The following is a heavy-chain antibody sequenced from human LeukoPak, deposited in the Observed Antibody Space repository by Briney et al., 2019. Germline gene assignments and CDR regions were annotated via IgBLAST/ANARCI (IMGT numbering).Heavy chain of an antibody. CDR2: INPSGAGT. D-gene: IGHD2-21*02. J-gene: IGHJ4*02. CDR3: ARGTNAYCGGDCYPRRDFFDY. V-gene: IGHV1-46*01. CDR1: GYTFTSYY. Sequence: ASVKVSCKASGYTFTSYYMHWVRQAPGQGLEWMGIINPSGAGTTYAQKFQGRVTMTRDTSTSTVYMELSRLRSDDTAVYYCARGTNAYCGGDCYPRRDFFDYWGQGTLVTVSS.